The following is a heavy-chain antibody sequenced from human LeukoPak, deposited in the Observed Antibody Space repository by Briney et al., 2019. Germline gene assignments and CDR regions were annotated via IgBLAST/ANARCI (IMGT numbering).Heavy chain of an antibody. CDR2: INPNSGGT. CDR1: GYTFTGYY. V-gene: IGHV1-2*02. Sequence: GASVKVSCKASGYTFTGYYMHWVRQAPGQGLEWMGWINPNSGGTNYAQKFQGRVTMTRDTSISTAYMELGRLRSDDTAVYYCASPRGEMATILSPPEQYFQHWGQGTLVTVSS. CDR3: ASPRGEMATILSPPEQYFQH. D-gene: IGHD5-24*01. J-gene: IGHJ1*01.